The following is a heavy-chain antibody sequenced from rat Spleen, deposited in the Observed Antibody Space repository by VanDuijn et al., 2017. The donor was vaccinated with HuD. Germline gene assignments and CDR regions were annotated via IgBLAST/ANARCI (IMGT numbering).Heavy chain of an antibody. D-gene: IGHD1-12*02. CDR2: INSAGTT. CDR3: ARSDGVHYYLPLVV. J-gene: IGHJ3*01. Sequence: EVQLQESGPGLVKPSQSLSLTCSVIGYSITSSLRWNWIRQFPGNKLEWMGYINSAGTTVYNPSLKSRISITSYTSKNQFFLQVDSVTTEDTATYYCARSDGVHYYLPLVVWGQGTLVTVSA. V-gene: IGHV3-3*01. CDR1: GYSITSSLR.